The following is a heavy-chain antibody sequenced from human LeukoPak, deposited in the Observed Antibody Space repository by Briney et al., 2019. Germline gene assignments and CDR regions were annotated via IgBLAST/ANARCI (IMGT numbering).Heavy chain of an antibody. J-gene: IGHJ4*02. CDR1: GYTFTSYD. D-gene: IGHD5-24*01. CDR2: MNPNSGNT. V-gene: IGHV1-8*01. Sequence: ASVKVSCKASGYTFTSYDINWVRQATGQGLEWMGWMNPNSGNTGYAQKFQGRVTMTRNTSISTAYMELSSLRSEDTAVYYRALAERWFRGLFESWGQGTLVTVSS. CDR3: ALAERWFRGLFES.